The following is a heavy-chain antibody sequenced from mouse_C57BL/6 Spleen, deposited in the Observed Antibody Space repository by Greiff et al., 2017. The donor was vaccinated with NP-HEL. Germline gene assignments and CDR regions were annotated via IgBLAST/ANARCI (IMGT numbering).Heavy chain of an antibody. Sequence: QVQLQQSGPELVKPGASVKISCKASGYAFSSSWMNWVKQRPGKGLEWIGRIYPGDGDTNYNGKFKGKATLTADKSSSTAYMQLSSLTSEDSAVYFCARWDGRPFAYWGQGTLVTVSA. V-gene: IGHV1-82*01. J-gene: IGHJ3*01. CDR1: GYAFSSSW. D-gene: IGHD1-1*01. CDR2: IYPGDGDT. CDR3: ARWDGRPFAY.